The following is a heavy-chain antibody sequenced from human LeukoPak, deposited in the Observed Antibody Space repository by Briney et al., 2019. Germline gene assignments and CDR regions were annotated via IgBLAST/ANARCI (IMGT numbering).Heavy chain of an antibody. CDR1: GGSISSGDYY. J-gene: IGHJ4*02. Sequence: SETLSLTCTVSGGSISSGDYYWSRIRQHPGKGLEWIGHIYYSGSTYYNPSLKSRINISVDTSKNQFSLKLSSVTAADTAVYFCARYSHYYDSSGYYPYYFDYWGQGTLVTVSS. CDR3: ARYSHYYDSSGYYPYYFDY. CDR2: IYYSGST. D-gene: IGHD3-22*01. V-gene: IGHV4-31*03.